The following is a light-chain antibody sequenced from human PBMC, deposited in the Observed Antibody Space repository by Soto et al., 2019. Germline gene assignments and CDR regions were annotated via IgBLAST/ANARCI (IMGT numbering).Light chain of an antibody. CDR3: TAWDDSLNGWV. J-gene: IGLJ3*02. Sequence: QSVLTQPPSASGTPGQRVTISCSGSISNIGSNTVNWYQQLPGTAPKLLIYSNNQPPSGVPDRFSGSKSGTSASLAISGLQSEDEADYYCTAWDDSLNGWVFGGGTQLTVL. CDR1: ISNIGSNT. CDR2: SNN. V-gene: IGLV1-44*01.